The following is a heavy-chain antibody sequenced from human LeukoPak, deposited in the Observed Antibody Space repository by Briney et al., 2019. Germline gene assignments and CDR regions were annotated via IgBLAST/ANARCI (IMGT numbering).Heavy chain of an antibody. CDR1: GGSISNYY. CDR3: AREGFDGSGSYYYDY. J-gene: IGHJ4*02. CDR2: IYYSGST. D-gene: IGHD3-10*01. V-gene: IGHV4-59*12. Sequence: SETLSLTCTVSGGSISNYYWTWIRQPPGKGLEWIGYIYYSGSTNYNPSLKSRVTISVDTSKNQFSLKLSSVTAADTAVYYCAREGFDGSGSYYYDYWGQGTLVTVSS.